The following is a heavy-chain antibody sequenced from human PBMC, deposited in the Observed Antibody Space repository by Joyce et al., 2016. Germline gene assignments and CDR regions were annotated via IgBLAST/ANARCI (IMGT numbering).Heavy chain of an antibody. V-gene: IGHV3-73*02. D-gene: IGHD4-17*01. CDR2: IRNRTNKYAT. CDR1: GFRFSAYG. Sequence: QLVESGGGLVQPGGSLKLSCVASGFRFSAYGMHWIRQVSGKVLEWIGLIRNRTNKYATAYAPSVKGRFTISRDDSKNTAYLQMNSLRPEDTAVYYCSSLYGDYCWGQGTLVTVSS. J-gene: IGHJ4*02. CDR3: SSLYGDYC.